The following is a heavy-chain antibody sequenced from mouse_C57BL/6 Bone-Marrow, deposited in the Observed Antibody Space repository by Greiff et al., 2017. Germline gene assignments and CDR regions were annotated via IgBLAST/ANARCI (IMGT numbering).Heavy chain of an antibody. V-gene: IGHV1-64*01. D-gene: IGHD2-13*01. CDR1: GYTFTSYW. CDR2: IHPNSGST. CDR3: ARRDCGDYAWFAY. J-gene: IGHJ3*01. Sequence: VQLQQSGAELVKPGASVKLSCKASGYTFTSYWMHWVKQRPGQGLEWIGMIHPNSGSTNYNEKFKSKATLTVDKSSSTAYMQLSSLTSEDSAVYYCARRDCGDYAWFAYWGQGTLVTVSA.